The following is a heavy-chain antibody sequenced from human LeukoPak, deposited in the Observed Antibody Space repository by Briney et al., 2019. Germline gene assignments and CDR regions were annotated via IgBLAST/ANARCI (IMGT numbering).Heavy chain of an antibody. CDR2: INHSGST. V-gene: IGHV4-34*01. D-gene: IGHD6-19*01. J-gene: IGHJ5*02. CDR1: GGSFSGYY. Sequence: SETLSLTCAVYGGSFSGYYWSWIRQPPGKGLEWIGEINHSGSTNYNPSLKSRVTISVDTSKNQFSLKLSSVTAADTAVYYCARTTSRGWSNWFDPWGQGTLVTVSS. CDR3: ARTTSRGWSNWFDP.